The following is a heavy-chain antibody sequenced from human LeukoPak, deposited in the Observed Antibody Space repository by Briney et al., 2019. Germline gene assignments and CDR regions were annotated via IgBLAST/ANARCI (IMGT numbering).Heavy chain of an antibody. D-gene: IGHD3-10*01. Sequence: GASVKVSCKASGYTFTSYGISWVRQAPGQGLEWMGWISAYNGNTNYAQKLQGRVTMTTDTSTSTAYMELRSLRSDDTAVYYCARNPVLLWFGESPGSYYFDYWGQGTLVTVSS. V-gene: IGHV1-18*01. CDR1: GYTFTSYG. CDR3: ARNPVLLWFGESPGSYYFDY. CDR2: ISAYNGNT. J-gene: IGHJ4*02.